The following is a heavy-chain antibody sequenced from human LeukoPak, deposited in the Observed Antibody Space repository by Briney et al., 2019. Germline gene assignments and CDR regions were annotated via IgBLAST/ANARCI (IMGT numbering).Heavy chain of an antibody. V-gene: IGHV3-11*03. CDR2: ICTSSSYT. CDR3: ASGHWGMDF. Sequence: SGGSLTLSCAACIFTYKHYHMRGMRRAPGRGRVGVTYICTSSSYTNYAHSVRGLFTISRHNAKNTLYLQMNSQRGEHRAVYFCASGHWGMDFWGQGTTVIVS. J-gene: IGHJ6*02. CDR1: IFTYKHYH.